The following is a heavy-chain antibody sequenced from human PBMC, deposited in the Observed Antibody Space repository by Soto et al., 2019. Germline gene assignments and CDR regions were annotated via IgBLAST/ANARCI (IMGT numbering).Heavy chain of an antibody. CDR2: ISSSGSTI. CDR3: ARERETLWFGELLYGMDV. CDR1: GFTFSSYE. Sequence: PGGSLRLSCAASGFTFSSYEMNWVRQAPGKGLEWVSYISSSGSTIYYADSVKGRFTISRDNAKNSLYLQMNSLRAEDTAVYYCARERETLWFGELLYGMDVWGQGTTGTVSS. D-gene: IGHD3-10*01. J-gene: IGHJ6*02. V-gene: IGHV3-48*03.